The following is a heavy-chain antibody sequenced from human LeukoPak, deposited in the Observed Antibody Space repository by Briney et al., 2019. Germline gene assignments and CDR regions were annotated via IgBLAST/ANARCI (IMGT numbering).Heavy chain of an antibody. D-gene: IGHD3-10*01. Sequence: PSETLSLTCAVYGGSFSGYCWTWIRQPPGKGLEWIGEINHSGSTNYNPSLKSRVSISVDTSKNQFSLKLSSVTAADTAVYYCARTNYYGSGLFYKNYYFDYWGQGTPVTVSS. CDR1: GGSFSGYC. V-gene: IGHV4-34*01. CDR3: ARTNYYGSGLFYKNYYFDY. J-gene: IGHJ4*02. CDR2: INHSGST.